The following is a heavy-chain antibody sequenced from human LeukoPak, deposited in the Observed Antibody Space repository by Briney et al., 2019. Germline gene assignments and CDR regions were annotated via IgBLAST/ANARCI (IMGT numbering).Heavy chain of an antibody. D-gene: IGHD3-9*01. CDR2: IIPIFGTA. Sequence: GASVKVSCKASGGTFSSYAISWVRQAPGQGLEWMGGIIPIFGTANYAQKFQGRVTITTDESTSTAYMELSSLRSEDTAVYYCAGLDVLTGYHYYYYYMDVWGKGTTVTVPS. V-gene: IGHV1-69*05. CDR3: AGLDVLTGYHYYYYYMDV. CDR1: GGTFSSYA. J-gene: IGHJ6*03.